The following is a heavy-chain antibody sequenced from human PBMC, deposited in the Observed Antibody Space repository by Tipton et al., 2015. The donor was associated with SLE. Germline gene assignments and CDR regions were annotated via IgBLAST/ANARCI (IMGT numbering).Heavy chain of an antibody. Sequence: SLRLSCAASGFTFSSYAMSWVRQAPGKGLEWVSAISGSGGSTYYADSVKGRFTISRDNPKNTLYLQMNSLRAEDTAVYYCARGLGGYDPYYFDYWGQGTLVTVSS. CDR2: ISGSGGST. V-gene: IGHV3-23*01. CDR1: GFTFSSYA. CDR3: ARGLGGYDPYYFDY. J-gene: IGHJ4*02. D-gene: IGHD5-12*01.